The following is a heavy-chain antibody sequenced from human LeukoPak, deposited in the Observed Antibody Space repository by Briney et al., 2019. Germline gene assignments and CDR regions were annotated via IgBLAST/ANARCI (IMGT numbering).Heavy chain of an antibody. V-gene: IGHV4-59*01. CDR1: GGSISSYY. Sequence: SETLSLTCTVSGGSISSYYWNWIRQPPGKGLEWIGYIYYSGSTNYNPSLRSRVTISVDTSKNQFSLELSSATAADTAVYFCARGRVSSSTWYSTYYYYFYMDVWGKGTTVTVSS. J-gene: IGHJ6*03. D-gene: IGHD6-13*01. CDR2: IYYSGST. CDR3: ARGRVSSSTWYSTYYYYFYMDV.